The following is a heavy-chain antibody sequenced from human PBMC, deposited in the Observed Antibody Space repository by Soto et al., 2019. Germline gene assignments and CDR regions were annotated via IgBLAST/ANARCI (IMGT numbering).Heavy chain of an antibody. J-gene: IGHJ5*02. CDR1: GFTFSSYA. CDR3: AKDMEDGPKDIWSGNNWFDL. Sequence: GGSLRLSCAASGFTFSSYAMSWVRQAPGKGLEWVSAISGSGGSTYYADSVKGRFTISRDKSKNTLYLQMNSLRAEDTAVYYCAKDMEDGPKDIWSGNNWFDLWGQGTLDTVSS. D-gene: IGHD3-3*01. CDR2: ISGSGGST. V-gene: IGHV3-23*01.